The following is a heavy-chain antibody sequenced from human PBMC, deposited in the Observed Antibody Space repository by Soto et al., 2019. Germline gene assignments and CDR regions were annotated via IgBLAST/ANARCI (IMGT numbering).Heavy chain of an antibody. Sequence: QVQLVGSGGGLVKPGGSLRLSCAASGFTFSDYYMSWIRQAPGKGLEWVSYISSSGSTIYYADSVKGRFTISRDNAKNSLYLQMNSLRAEDTAVYYCARDGYSSGWYFMGDYYYYGMDVWGQGTTVTVSS. CDR3: ARDGYSSGWYFMGDYYYYGMDV. D-gene: IGHD6-19*01. CDR1: GFTFSDYY. J-gene: IGHJ6*02. V-gene: IGHV3-11*01. CDR2: ISSSGSTI.